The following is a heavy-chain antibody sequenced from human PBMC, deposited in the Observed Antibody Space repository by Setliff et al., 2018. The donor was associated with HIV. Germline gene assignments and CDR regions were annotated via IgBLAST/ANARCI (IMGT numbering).Heavy chain of an antibody. D-gene: IGHD5-18*01. V-gene: IGHV4-31*03. CDR1: GGSTSSSSNY. J-gene: IGHJ5*02. Sequence: SETLSLTCTVSGGSTSSSSNYWGWIRQPPGKGLEWIGYIHYSGSSYYNPSLRSRVTISVDTSKNQFSLKLGSVTAADTAVYFCARVTWIQLWLGWFDPWGQGTLVTVSS. CDR3: ARVTWIQLWLGWFDP. CDR2: IHYSGSS.